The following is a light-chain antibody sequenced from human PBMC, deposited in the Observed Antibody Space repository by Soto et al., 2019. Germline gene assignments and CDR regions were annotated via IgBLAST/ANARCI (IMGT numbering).Light chain of an antibody. CDR3: SSCAGSNILV. CDR1: SSDVGGYNY. CDR2: EVT. J-gene: IGLJ3*02. Sequence: QSALPQPPSASGSPGQSVTISCTGTSSDVGGYNYVSWYQQHPGKVPKLMISEVTKRPSGVPDRFSGSKAGNTASLTVSGLQAEDEADYYCSSCAGSNILVFGGGTKLTVL. V-gene: IGLV2-8*01.